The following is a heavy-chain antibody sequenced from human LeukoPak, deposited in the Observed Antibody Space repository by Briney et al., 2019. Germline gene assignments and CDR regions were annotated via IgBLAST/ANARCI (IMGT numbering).Heavy chain of an antibody. CDR1: GYTVSSNY. Sequence: GGSLRLSCAASGYTVSSNYMSWVRQAPGEGLEWVSVIYSGGSTYYADSVKGRFTISRDNSKNTLYLQMNSLRAEDTAVYYCARGSSGYYVDYFDYWGQGTLVTVSS. D-gene: IGHD3-22*01. V-gene: IGHV3-53*01. CDR2: IYSGGST. J-gene: IGHJ4*02. CDR3: ARGSSGYYVDYFDY.